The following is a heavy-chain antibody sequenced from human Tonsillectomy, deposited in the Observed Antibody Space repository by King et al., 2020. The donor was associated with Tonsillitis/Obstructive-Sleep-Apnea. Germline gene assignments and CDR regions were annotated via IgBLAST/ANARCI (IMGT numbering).Heavy chain of an antibody. CDR2: TYYKSKWYN. V-gene: IGHV6-1*01. J-gene: IGHJ4*02. D-gene: IGHD1-20*01. Sequence: QVQLQQSGPGLVKPSQTLSLTCAISGDSVSSNSAAWNWIRQSPSRGLDWLGRTYYKSKWYNDFAVSVKSLKTINPDTSKNQFSLLLNSVTPEATAVYYCARDRLLTGTRGYFDYWGQGTLVTVSS. CDR3: ARDRLLTGTRGYFDY. CDR1: GDSVSSNSAA.